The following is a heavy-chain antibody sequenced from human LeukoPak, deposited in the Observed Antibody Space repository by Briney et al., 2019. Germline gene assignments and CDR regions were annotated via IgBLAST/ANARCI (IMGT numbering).Heavy chain of an antibody. V-gene: IGHV4-61*08. CDR1: GASFSSGGYS. Sequence: SETLSLTCTVSGASFSSGGYSWNWIRQHPGKGLEWIGYIHYSGSTNYNPSLKSRVTISVDTSKNQFSLKLSSVTAADTAVYYCARLATAGNDYFDYWGQGTLVTVSS. CDR2: IHYSGST. J-gene: IGHJ4*02. CDR3: ARLATAGNDYFDY. D-gene: IGHD6-13*01.